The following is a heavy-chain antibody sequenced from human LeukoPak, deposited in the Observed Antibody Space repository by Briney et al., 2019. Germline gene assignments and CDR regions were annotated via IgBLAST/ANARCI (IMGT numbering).Heavy chain of an antibody. CDR2: IRQDGSER. CDR3: VRGSSDWAGTDY. V-gene: IGHV3-7*01. J-gene: IGHJ4*02. CDR1: GFTFSSYW. D-gene: IGHD2-21*02. Sequence: GGSLRLSCAASGFTFSSYWMSWVRQAPGKGLEWVANIRQDGSERYYVVSVKGRFTISRDNAKNSLYLQMDSLRAEDTAVYYCVRGSSDWAGTDYWGQGTLVTVSS.